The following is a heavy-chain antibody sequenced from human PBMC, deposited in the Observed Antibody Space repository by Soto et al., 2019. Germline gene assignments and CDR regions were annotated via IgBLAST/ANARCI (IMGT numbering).Heavy chain of an antibody. CDR2: IYYSGST. CDR3: ARLCSGYSYGCYDY. D-gene: IGHD5-18*01. CDR1: GGSISSSSHY. Sequence: ETLSLTCTVSGGSISSSSHYWGWIRQPSGKGLEWIGTIYYSGSTSYNPSLKSRVTISIDTSKNQFSLKMRSVTAADTALYYCARLCSGYSYGCYDYWGQGTLVTVSS. V-gene: IGHV4-39*01. J-gene: IGHJ4*02.